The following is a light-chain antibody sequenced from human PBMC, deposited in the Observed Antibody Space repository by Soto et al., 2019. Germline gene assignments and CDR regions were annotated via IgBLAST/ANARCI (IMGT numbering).Light chain of an antibody. V-gene: IGKV3-20*01. CDR1: QSVTSRD. J-gene: IGKJ5*01. CDR3: QQYGSSLFT. CDR2: GSS. Sequence: ETVLTQSPGTLSLSPGERATLSCRASQSVTSRDLSWYQQKHGQAPKHLIYGSSIRATGIPERFSSSGSETDFILSISRLEPEDFAVYYCQQYGSSLFTVGQGTRLEI.